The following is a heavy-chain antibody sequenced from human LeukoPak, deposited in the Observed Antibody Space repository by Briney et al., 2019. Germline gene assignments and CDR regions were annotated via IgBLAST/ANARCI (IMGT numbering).Heavy chain of an antibody. CDR3: AKDIGDYGGNFDY. Sequence: GRSLRLSCAASGFTFDDYAMHWVRQAPGKGLEWVSGISWNSGSIGYADSVKGRFTISRDNAKNSLYLQMNSLRAEDTALYYCAKDIGDYGGNFDYWGQGTLVTVSS. CDR1: GFTFDDYA. CDR2: ISWNSGSI. J-gene: IGHJ4*02. V-gene: IGHV3-9*01. D-gene: IGHD4-23*01.